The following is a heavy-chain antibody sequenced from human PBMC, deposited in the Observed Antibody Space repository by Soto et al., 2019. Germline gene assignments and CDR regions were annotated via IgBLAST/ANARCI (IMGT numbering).Heavy chain of an antibody. V-gene: IGHV3-72*01. CDR3: VRVDMAYSLDY. J-gene: IGHJ4*02. CDR2: VRNKANTYTT. CDR1: GFTFIDHY. Sequence: GGSLRLSCAASGFTFIDHYTDWVRQAPGKGLEWIGRVRNKANTYTTEYAASVKGRFTVSRDESKNSLYLQMNSLKIEDTAVYYCVRVDMAYSLDYWGQGTLVTVSS. D-gene: IGHD2-15*01.